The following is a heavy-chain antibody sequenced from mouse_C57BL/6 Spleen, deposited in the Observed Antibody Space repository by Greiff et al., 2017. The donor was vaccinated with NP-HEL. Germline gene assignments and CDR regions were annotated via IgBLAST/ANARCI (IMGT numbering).Heavy chain of an antibody. J-gene: IGHJ3*01. V-gene: IGHV1-26*01. Sequence: EVQLQQSGPELVKPGASVKISCKASGYTFTDYYMNWVKQSHGKSLEWIGDINPNNGGTSYNQKFKGKATLTVDKSSSTAYMELRSLTSEDSAGYYCASGYDGYYLAWFAYWGQGTLVTVSA. CDR2: INPNNGGT. D-gene: IGHD2-3*01. CDR3: ASGYDGYYLAWFAY. CDR1: GYTFTDYY.